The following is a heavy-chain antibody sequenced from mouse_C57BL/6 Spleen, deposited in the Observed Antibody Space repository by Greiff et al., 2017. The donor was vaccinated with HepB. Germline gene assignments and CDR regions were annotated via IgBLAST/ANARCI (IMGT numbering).Heavy chain of an antibody. V-gene: IGHV5-17*01. CDR2: ISSGSSTI. D-gene: IGHD2-10*01. J-gene: IGHJ4*01. CDR1: GFTFSDYG. Sequence: EVKLVESGGGLVKPGGSLKLSCAASGFTFSDYGMHWVRQAPEKGLEWVAYISSGSSTIYYADTVKGRFTISRDNAKNTLFLQMTSLRSEDTAMYYCARGVPLLSYAMDYWGQGTSVTVSS. CDR3: ARGVPLLSYAMDY.